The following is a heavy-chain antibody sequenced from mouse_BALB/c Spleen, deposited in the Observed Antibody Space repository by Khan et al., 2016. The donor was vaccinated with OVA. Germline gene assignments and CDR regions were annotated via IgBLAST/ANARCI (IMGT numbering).Heavy chain of an antibody. CDR3: ARVGKWLRRGSGNSDY. J-gene: IGHJ2*01. D-gene: IGHD2-2*01. CDR1: GYTFTDYA. V-gene: IGHV1S137*01. CDR2: ISIYYDNT. Sequence: QVQLKQSGPELVRPGESVKISCKGSGYTFTDYAMHWVKQSHAKSLEWIGVISIYYDNTNYNQKFKGKATMTVDKSSSTAYMELARLTSEDSAINYCARVGKWLRRGSGNSDYWGQSTNLPVSS.